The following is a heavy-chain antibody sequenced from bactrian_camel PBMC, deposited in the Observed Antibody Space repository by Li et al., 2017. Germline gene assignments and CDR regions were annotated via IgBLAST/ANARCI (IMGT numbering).Heavy chain of an antibody. V-gene: IGHV3S6*01. CDR2: VDSDGTVT. J-gene: IGHJ4*01. D-gene: IGHD2*01. CDR1: GLRIARYC. CDR3: GTNGYCRGSACCNRDFSH. Sequence: HVQLVESGGGSVQAGGSLRLSCTASGLRIARYCMGWFRQHPSGNGRQGIAAVDSDGTVTYADSSKGRFTISKDSAKNTLYLQMNSLKPEDTAMYYCGTNGYCRGSACCNRDFSHWGQGTQVTVS.